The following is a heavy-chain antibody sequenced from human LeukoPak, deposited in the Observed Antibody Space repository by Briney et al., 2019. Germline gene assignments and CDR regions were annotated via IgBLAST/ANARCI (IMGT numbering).Heavy chain of an antibody. Sequence: GGSLRLSCAASGFTFNSYGMHWVRQAPGKGLEWVAVIWYDGSNKYYADSVKGRFTISRDNSKNTLYLQVNSLRAEDTAVYYCARGDDIVVVPAAMFSFDYWGQGTLVTVSS. CDR2: IWYDGSNK. V-gene: IGHV3-33*01. J-gene: IGHJ4*02. D-gene: IGHD2-2*01. CDR3: ARGDDIVVVPAAMFSFDY. CDR1: GFTFNSYG.